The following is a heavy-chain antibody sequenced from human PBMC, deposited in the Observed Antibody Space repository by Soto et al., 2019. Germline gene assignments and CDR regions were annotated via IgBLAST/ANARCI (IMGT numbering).Heavy chain of an antibody. CDR1: GGSISSKSYS. D-gene: IGHD2-21*02. J-gene: IGHJ5*02. CDR3: ARHPSDFWFDP. CDR2: FYYNGST. Sequence: PSETLSLTCSVSGGSISSKSYSWGWIRQPPGKGLEWIGTFYYNGSTYYNPSLKSRVTVSVDTSKNQFSLKLSSVTAADTAVYYCARHPSDFWFDPWGQGTLVTVSS. V-gene: IGHV4-39*01.